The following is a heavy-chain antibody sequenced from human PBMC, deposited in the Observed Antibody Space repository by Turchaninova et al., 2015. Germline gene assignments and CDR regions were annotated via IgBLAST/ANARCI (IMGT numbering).Heavy chain of an antibody. CDR1: DFSFTSTSD. CDR3: ARLRRRYFDY. J-gene: IGHJ4*02. Sequence: QVQLQESGPGLVKPSETLSLTCAVPDFSFTSTSDWGWTRQSPGKGLELIGTVYDSGSTYYNPSLNRRVTISLDTSKKHFSLKLSSVTAADTAIYYCARLRRRYFDYWGQGALVTVSS. V-gene: IGHV4-38-2*01. CDR2: VYDSGST.